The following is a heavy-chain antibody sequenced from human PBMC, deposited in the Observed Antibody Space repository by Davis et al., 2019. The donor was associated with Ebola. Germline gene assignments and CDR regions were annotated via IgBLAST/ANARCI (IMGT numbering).Heavy chain of an antibody. V-gene: IGHV4-59*01. CDR1: GGSISTYY. J-gene: IGHJ4*02. Sequence: GSLRLSCNVSGGSISTYYWSWLRQPPGKGLEWIGYIYSSGTTNYNPSLKSRVTFSVDTSKNHFSLRLNSVTPADTAVYYCARTAVTNSFYFDYWGQGTLVTVSS. CDR2: IYSSGTT. D-gene: IGHD2-8*01. CDR3: ARTAVTNSFYFDY.